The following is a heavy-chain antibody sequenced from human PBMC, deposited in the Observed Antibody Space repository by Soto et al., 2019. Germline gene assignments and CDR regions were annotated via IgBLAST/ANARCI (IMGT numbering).Heavy chain of an antibody. Sequence: GGSLRLSCAASGFTFSSYDMNWVRQAPGKGLEWVSYISSNSYTIYYADSVKGRFTISRDNAKNSLYLQMNSLRAEDTAVYYCARDADILTGSDAFDIWGQGTMVTVSS. V-gene: IGHV3-48*01. D-gene: IGHD3-9*01. CDR3: ARDADILTGSDAFDI. CDR1: GFTFSSYD. CDR2: ISSNSYTI. J-gene: IGHJ3*02.